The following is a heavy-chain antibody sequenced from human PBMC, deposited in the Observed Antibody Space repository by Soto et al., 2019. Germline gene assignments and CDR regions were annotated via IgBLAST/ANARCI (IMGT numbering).Heavy chain of an antibody. CDR3: AAPDSSGYYDAFDI. CDR1: GFTFTSSA. CDR2: IVVGSGNT. Sequence: ASVKVSCKASGFTFTSSAMQWVRQARGQRLEWIGWIVVGSGNTNYAQKFQERVTITRDMSTSTAYMELSSLRSEDTAVYYCAAPDSSGYYDAFDIWGQGTMVTVS. J-gene: IGHJ3*02. D-gene: IGHD3-22*01. V-gene: IGHV1-58*02.